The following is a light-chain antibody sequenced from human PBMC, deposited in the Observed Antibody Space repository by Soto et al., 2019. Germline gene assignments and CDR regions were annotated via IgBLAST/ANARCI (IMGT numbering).Light chain of an antibody. V-gene: IGLV2-8*01. J-gene: IGLJ2*01. CDR2: EVS. Sequence: QSVLTQAPSASGSPGQSVTISCTGTSSDVGGYNYVSWYQQHPGKAPKLMIYEVSERPSGVPDRFSGSKSGNTASLTVSGLQAADEADYYCSSYAGSNNLVVFGGGTKVTVL. CDR3: SSYAGSNNLVV. CDR1: SSDVGGYNY.